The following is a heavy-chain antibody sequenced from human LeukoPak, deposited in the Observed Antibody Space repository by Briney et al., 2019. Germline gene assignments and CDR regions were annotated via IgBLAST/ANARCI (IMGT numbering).Heavy chain of an antibody. CDR3: AKDVGKWESLHFFDY. Sequence: GGSLRLSCAASGFIFSSYNMNWVRQAPGKGLEWISGISGSGASTYYADSVKGRFTISRDDSRNTLYLQMNSLRGDDTAVYYCAKDVGKWESLHFFDYWGQGTLVTVSS. J-gene: IGHJ4*02. V-gene: IGHV3-23*01. CDR1: GFIFSSYN. CDR2: ISGSGAST. D-gene: IGHD1-26*01.